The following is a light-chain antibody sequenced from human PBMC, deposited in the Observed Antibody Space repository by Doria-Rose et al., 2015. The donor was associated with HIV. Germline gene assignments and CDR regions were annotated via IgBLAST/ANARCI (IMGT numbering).Light chain of an antibody. J-gene: IGLJ1*01. Sequence: LTQPASVSGSPGQSITISCTGSGSDVGGYNHVSWYQQHPGKAPKLMIYDVGNRPSGVSNRFSGSKSGNTASLTISGLQAEDEADYYCSSLTSSLTYVFGTGTNVPVL. CDR2: DVG. V-gene: IGLV2-14*03. CDR3: SSLTSSLTYV. CDR1: GSDVGGYNH.